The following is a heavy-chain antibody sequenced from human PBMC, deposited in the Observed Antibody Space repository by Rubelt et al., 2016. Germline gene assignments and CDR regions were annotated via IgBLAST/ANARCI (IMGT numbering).Heavy chain of an antibody. CDR3: ARDVGRWTGTTYYYYGMDV. D-gene: IGHD1-7*01. Sequence: QVQLVQSGAEVKKPGSSVKVSCKASGGTFRSYAISWVRQAPGQGLEWMGGIIPIFGTATYAQKFQGRVTIIADESTSTSYMELSSLRSEDTAVYYCARDVGRWTGTTYYYYGMDVWGQGTTVTVSS. J-gene: IGHJ6*02. CDR2: IIPIFGTA. V-gene: IGHV1-69*01. CDR1: GGTFRSYA.